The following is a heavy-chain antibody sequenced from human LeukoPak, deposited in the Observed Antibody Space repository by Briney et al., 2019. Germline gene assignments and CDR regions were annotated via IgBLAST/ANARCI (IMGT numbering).Heavy chain of an antibody. J-gene: IGHJ6*01. CDR1: GFTFSSYA. Sequence: GGSLRLSCAASGFTFSSYAMSWVRRTPGKGLEWVSDISGSGDNTLYADSVKGRFTISRDNSKNTLYLEMNSLRAEDTAIYYCAKMKGHPLPKYYMDVWGQGTTVTVSS. CDR2: ISGSGDNT. D-gene: IGHD1-26*01. CDR3: AKMKGHPLPKYYMDV. V-gene: IGHV3-23*01.